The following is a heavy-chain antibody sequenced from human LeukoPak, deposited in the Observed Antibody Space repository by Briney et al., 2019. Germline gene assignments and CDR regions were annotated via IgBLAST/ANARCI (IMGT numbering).Heavy chain of an antibody. J-gene: IGHJ4*02. CDR3: ARGVQLWLSD. CDR2: VYTIGST. V-gene: IGHV4-4*07. CDR1: GGSISTYD. D-gene: IGHD5-18*01. Sequence: RPSETLSLTCTVSGGSISTYDWNCIRQPAGKGLEWIGRVYTIGSTNYNPSLKSRITMSVDTSKNQFSLKLSSVTAADTAVYYCARGVQLWLSDWGQGTLVTVSS.